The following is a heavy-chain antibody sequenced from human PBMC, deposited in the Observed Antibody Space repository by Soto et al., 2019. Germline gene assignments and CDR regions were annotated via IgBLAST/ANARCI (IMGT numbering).Heavy chain of an antibody. J-gene: IGHJ4*02. CDR1: GFSFTSYA. D-gene: IGHD1-26*01. CDR3: ARWSFLDY. V-gene: IGHV3-23*01. Sequence: GGTLRLSCAASGFSFTSYALSWVRQAPGKGLEWVSTISGSDGKTYYADSVKGRFSISRDTSKTTLYLQMNSLRVEDTAVYYCARWSFLDYWGQGTRVTVSS. CDR2: ISGSDGKT.